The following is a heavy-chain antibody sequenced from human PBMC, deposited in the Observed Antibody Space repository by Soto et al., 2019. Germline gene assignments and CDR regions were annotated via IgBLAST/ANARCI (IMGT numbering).Heavy chain of an antibody. CDR3: AREGEYCSSTSCYYYYYYYLDV. CDR2: ISGSGGST. Sequence: GGSLRLSCAASGFIFSNYAMNWVRQAPGKGLEWVSLISGSGGSTKYADSVKGRFTISRDNSKNTLYLQMNSLRAEDTAVYYCAREGEYCSSTSCYYYYYYYLDVWGKGTTVTVSS. J-gene: IGHJ6*03. V-gene: IGHV3-23*01. D-gene: IGHD2-2*01. CDR1: GFIFSNYA.